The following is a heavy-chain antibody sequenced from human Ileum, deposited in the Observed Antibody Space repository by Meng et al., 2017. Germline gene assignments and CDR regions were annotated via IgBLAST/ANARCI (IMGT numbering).Heavy chain of an antibody. CDR2: INHSGST. Sequence: QVEREKWGEGMLKPSGTLSLTCAVYGGSFSGYYWSWIRQPPGKGLGWIGEINHSGSTNYNPSLKSRVTISVDTSKNQFSLKLSSVTAADTAVYYCARGGPWFDPWGQGTLVTVSS. V-gene: IGHV4-34*01. CDR3: ARGGPWFDP. J-gene: IGHJ5*02. CDR1: GGSFSGYY.